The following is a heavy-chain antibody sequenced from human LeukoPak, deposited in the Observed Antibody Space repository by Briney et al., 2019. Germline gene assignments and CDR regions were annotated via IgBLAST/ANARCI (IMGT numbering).Heavy chain of an antibody. CDR2: INPNSGGT. CDR3: ARGDGSEAYDFWSGYYSGRVGYYFDY. D-gene: IGHD3-3*01. CDR1: GYTFTGYY. Sequence: ASVKVSCKASGYTFTGYYMHWVRQAPGQGLEWMGWINPNSGGTNYAQKFQGRVTMTRDTSISTAYMELSRLRSDDTAVYYCARGDGSEAYDFWSGYYSGRVGYYFDYWGQGTLVTVSS. J-gene: IGHJ4*02. V-gene: IGHV1-2*02.